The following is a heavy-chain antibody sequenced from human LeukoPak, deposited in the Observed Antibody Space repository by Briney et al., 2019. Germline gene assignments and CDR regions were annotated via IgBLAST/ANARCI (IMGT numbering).Heavy chain of an antibody. J-gene: IGHJ4*02. D-gene: IGHD6-13*01. CDR3: AKDIRGSTSWYGLDY. V-gene: IGHV3-43D*03. Sequence: GGSLRLSCAASGFTFDDYAIHWVRQAPGKGLEWVSLISWDGGSTYYADSVKGRFTISRDNSKNSLYLQMNSLRAEDTALYYCAKDIRGSTSWYGLDYWGQGTLVTVSS. CDR1: GFTFDDYA. CDR2: ISWDGGST.